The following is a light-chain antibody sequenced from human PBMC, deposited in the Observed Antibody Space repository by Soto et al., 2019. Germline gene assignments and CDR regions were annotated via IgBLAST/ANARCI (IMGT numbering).Light chain of an antibody. V-gene: IGKV3-15*01. J-gene: IGKJ1*01. CDR1: QSVSSK. CDR3: QQYGSSPWP. CDR2: GAS. Sequence: EIVMTQSPATLSVSPGERATLSCRASQSVSSKLAWYQQKPGQAPRLLIYGASTRATGIPARFSGSGSGTEFTLTISSLQSEDFAVYYCQQYGSSPWPFGQGTKVDI.